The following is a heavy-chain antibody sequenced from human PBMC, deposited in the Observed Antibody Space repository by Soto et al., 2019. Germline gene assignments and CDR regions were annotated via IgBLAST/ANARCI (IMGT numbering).Heavy chain of an antibody. J-gene: IGHJ4*02. Sequence: LSLTCTVSGGSISSSSYYWGWIRQPPGKGLEWIGSIYYSGSTYYNPSLKSRVTISVDTSKNQFSLKLSSVTAADTAVYYCARQRDSTNFDYWGQGTLVTVSS. CDR1: GGSISSSSYY. CDR3: ARQRDSTNFDY. D-gene: IGHD3-22*01. V-gene: IGHV4-39*01. CDR2: IYYSGST.